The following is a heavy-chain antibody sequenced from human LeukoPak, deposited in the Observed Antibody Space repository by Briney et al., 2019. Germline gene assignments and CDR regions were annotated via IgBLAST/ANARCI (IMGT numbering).Heavy chain of an antibody. CDR3: AKDVSLSPDAFDI. D-gene: IGHD2-8*01. CDR2: ISSSSSTI. V-gene: IGHV3-48*01. Sequence: GGSLRLSCAASGFTFSSYNMNWVRQAPGKGLEWVSYISSSSSTIYYADSVKGRFTISRDNAKNSLYLQMNSLRAEDTALYYCAKDVSLSPDAFDIWGQGTMVTVSS. J-gene: IGHJ3*02. CDR1: GFTFSSYN.